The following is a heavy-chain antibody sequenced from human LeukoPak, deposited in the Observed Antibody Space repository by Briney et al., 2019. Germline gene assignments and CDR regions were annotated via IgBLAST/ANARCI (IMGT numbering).Heavy chain of an antibody. J-gene: IGHJ4*02. CDR3: ARQSRGTTARLFDY. CDR2: ISYSGST. CDR1: GNSISSYY. V-gene: IGHV4-59*08. Sequence: SETLSLTCTVSGNSISSYYWSWIRQPPGKGLEWIGYISYSGSTNYNPSLESRVTISGDTSKNQFSLKLSSVTAADTAFYYCARQSRGTTARLFDYWGQGTLVTVSS. D-gene: IGHD1-1*01.